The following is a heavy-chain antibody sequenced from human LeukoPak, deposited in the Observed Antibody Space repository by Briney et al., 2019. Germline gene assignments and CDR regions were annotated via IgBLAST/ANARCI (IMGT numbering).Heavy chain of an antibody. D-gene: IGHD3-10*01. CDR1: GGSFSGYY. Sequence: SETLSLTCAVYGGSFSGYYWNWIRQPPGKGLEWIGEINQSGSTKYNPSFESRVTISVDTSKNQLSLKLSSVTAADTAVHYCARGPGSGSYFAWFDSWGQGALVTVSS. CDR2: INQSGST. V-gene: IGHV4-34*01. J-gene: IGHJ5*01. CDR3: ARGPGSGSYFAWFDS.